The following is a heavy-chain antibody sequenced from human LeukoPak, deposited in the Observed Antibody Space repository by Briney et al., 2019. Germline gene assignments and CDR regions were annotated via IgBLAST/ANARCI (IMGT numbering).Heavy chain of an antibody. Sequence: SETLSLTCTVAGGSISRYYWSWIRQPAGKGLEWIGRIYTSGSTNYNPSLKSRVTMSVDTSKNQFSLKLSSVTAADTAVYYCARHPYNWNEPTDNWFDPWGQGTLVTVSS. CDR2: IYTSGST. D-gene: IGHD1-20*01. V-gene: IGHV4-4*07. CDR1: GGSISRYY. J-gene: IGHJ5*02. CDR3: ARHPYNWNEPTDNWFDP.